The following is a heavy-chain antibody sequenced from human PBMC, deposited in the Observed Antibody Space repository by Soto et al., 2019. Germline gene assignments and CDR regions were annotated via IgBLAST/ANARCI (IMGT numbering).Heavy chain of an antibody. D-gene: IGHD1-1*01. CDR1: GFTLRGYW. V-gene: IGHV3-74*01. CDR2: INSDGSST. CDR3: AKYGRLGQCAY. J-gene: IGHJ4*02. Sequence: EVQLVESEGGLVQPGGSLRLSCAASGFTLRGYWMHWVRQAPGKGLVWVSRINSDGSSTSYADSVKGRFTISRDNAKNTLYLQMNSLRAEDTAVYYCAKYGRLGQCAYWGQGTLVTASS.